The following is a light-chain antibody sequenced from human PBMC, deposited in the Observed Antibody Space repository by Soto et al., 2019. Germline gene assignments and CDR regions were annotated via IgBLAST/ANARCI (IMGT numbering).Light chain of an antibody. CDR1: SSNIGSNT. CDR2: SNN. V-gene: IGLV1-44*01. Sequence: QSVLTQPPSASGTPGQRVTISCSGISSNIGSNTVNWYRQLPGTAPKLLIYSNNQRPSGVPERCSGSKSGTSASLAISGLQSEDEADYYCAAWDDSLNGLYVFGTGTKLTVL. CDR3: AAWDDSLNGLYV. J-gene: IGLJ1*01.